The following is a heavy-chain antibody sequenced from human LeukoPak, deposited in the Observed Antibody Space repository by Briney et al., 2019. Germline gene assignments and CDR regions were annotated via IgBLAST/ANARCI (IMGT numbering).Heavy chain of an antibody. J-gene: IGHJ6*03. CDR1: DGAIGTYY. V-gene: IGHV4-59*01. D-gene: IGHD4-17*01. CDR3: ASYYGDGYYYMDV. CDR2: ICYSGST. Sequence: SETLSLTCTVSDGAIGTYYWSWIRQTPGKGLEWIGYICYSGSTNYNPSLESRVTISVDTSKNQFSLKLRSVTAADTAVYYCASYYGDGYYYMDVWGKGTTVTISS.